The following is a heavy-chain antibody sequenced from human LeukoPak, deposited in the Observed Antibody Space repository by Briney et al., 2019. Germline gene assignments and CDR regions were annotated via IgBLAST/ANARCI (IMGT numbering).Heavy chain of an antibody. CDR2: ISGSGST. D-gene: IGHD3-10*01. CDR1: GDSISRGGDY. CDR3: ARVPIIRGVIED. J-gene: IGHJ4*02. V-gene: IGHV4-31*03. Sequence: KPSETLSLTCSVSGDSISRGGDYWTWIRQHPEKGLEWIGYISGSGSTYYSPSLRSRVTVSADTSKNQFSLKLTSVTAADTAVFYCARVPIIRGVIEDWGQGTLVSVSS.